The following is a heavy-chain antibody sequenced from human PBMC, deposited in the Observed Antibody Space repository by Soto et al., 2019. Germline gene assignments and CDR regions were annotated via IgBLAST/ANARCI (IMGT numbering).Heavy chain of an antibody. CDR1: GGTFSSYT. J-gene: IGHJ4*02. Sequence: QVQLVQSGAEVKKPGSSVKVSCKASGGTFSSYTISWVRQAPGRGLEWMGRIIPILGIAKYAQKFQGRVTITADKSTSTAYMELSSLRSEDTAVYYCAGGYSGYDFYYWGQGTLVTVSS. D-gene: IGHD5-12*01. CDR2: IIPILGIA. CDR3: AGGYSGYDFYY. V-gene: IGHV1-69*02.